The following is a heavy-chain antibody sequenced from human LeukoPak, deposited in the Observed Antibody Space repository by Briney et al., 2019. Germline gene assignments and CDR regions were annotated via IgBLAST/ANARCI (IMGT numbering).Heavy chain of an antibody. CDR1: GDSVSSNSAA. J-gene: IGHJ4*02. V-gene: IGHV6-1*01. D-gene: IGHD5-24*01. CDR2: TYYRSKWYN. CDR3: TRGAPVASSREFDY. Sequence: SQTLSLTCAISGDSVSSNSAAWNWIRQSPSRGLERLGRTYYRSKWYNDYAVSVKSRITINPDTSKNQFSLQLDSVTPEDTAVYYCTRGAPVASSREFDYWGQGTLVTVSS.